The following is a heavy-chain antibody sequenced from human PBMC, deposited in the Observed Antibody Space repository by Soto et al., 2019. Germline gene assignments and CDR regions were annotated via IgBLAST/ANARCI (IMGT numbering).Heavy chain of an antibody. J-gene: IGHJ4*02. V-gene: IGHV4-34*02. CDR3: ARGLDHSKSGY. Sequence: QVQLQQWGAGLLKPSETLSLTCVVYGGSLSEYYWSWIRQPPGKGLEWMGEISRFENSNNNPFYNPSLKSRVTISMDMSKSQFFLTLSSVTDADTAVYYCARGLDHSKSGYWGQGALVTVSS. D-gene: IGHD4-4*01. CDR2: ISRFENS. CDR1: GGSLSEYY.